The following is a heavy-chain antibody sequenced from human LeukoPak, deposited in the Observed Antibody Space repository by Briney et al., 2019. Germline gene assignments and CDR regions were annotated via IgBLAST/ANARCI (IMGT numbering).Heavy chain of an antibody. CDR2: IDGISKSI. J-gene: IGHJ4*02. Sequence: PGGSLRLSCAASGFTFSSYSMNWVRQAPGKGLEWVSSIDGISKSIHYAESVKGRFTVSRDNAKNSLFLQMNSLRAEDTAVYYCARLRGSSGWYYFDSWGQGTLVTVSS. CDR1: GFTFSSYS. CDR3: ARLRGSSGWYYFDS. D-gene: IGHD6-19*01. V-gene: IGHV3-21*01.